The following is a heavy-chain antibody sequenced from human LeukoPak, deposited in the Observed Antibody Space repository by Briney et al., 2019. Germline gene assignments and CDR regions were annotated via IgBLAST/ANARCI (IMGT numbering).Heavy chain of an antibody. D-gene: IGHD6-6*01. Sequence: GGSLKLSCAASGFPFNDCAMHWVRQASGKGLEWVGRVRTKPNNYATAYAASVKGRFTISRDDSKNTAYLQMNSLKPEDTALYYCTFEYSSLSGAFDIWGQGTMVTVSS. CDR2: VRTKPNNYAT. V-gene: IGHV3-73*01. CDR3: TFEYSSLSGAFDI. J-gene: IGHJ3*02. CDR1: GFPFNDCA.